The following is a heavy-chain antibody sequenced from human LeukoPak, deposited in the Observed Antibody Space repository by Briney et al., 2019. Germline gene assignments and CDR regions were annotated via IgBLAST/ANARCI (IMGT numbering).Heavy chain of an antibody. CDR2: FDPEDGET. V-gene: IGHV1-24*01. CDR1: GYTLTELS. Sequence: SVKVSCKVSGYTLTELSMHWVRQAPGKGLEWMGGFDPEDGETIYAQKFQGRVTMTEDTSTDTAYMELSSLRSEDTAVYYCATLGSLTVTTDRSDAFDIWGQGTMVTVSS. D-gene: IGHD4-17*01. CDR3: ATLGSLTVTTDRSDAFDI. J-gene: IGHJ3*02.